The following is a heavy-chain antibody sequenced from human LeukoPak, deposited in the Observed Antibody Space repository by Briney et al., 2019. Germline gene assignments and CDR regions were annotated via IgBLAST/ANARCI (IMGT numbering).Heavy chain of an antibody. Sequence: PGGSLRLSCAASGFTFSSYAMSWVRQAPGKVLEWVSAISGSGGSTFYADSVKGRFTIFRDNSKNTLYLQMDSLRVEDTAVYYCAKDYYGSGSYYGFVGYWGQGTLVTVSS. CDR3: AKDYYGSGSYYGFVGY. J-gene: IGHJ4*02. CDR1: GFTFSSYA. V-gene: IGHV3-23*01. CDR2: ISGSGGST. D-gene: IGHD3-10*01.